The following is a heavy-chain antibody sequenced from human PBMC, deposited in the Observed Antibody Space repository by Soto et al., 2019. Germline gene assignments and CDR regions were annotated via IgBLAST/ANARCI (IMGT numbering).Heavy chain of an antibody. J-gene: IGHJ5*02. D-gene: IGHD6-6*01. CDR2: IYSGGST. CDR3: ASRYSSSSDSFDP. CDR1: GFTVSSNY. V-gene: IGHV3-53*01. Sequence: GGSLRLSCAASGFTVSSNYMSWVRQAPGKGLGWVSVIYSGGSTYYADSVKGRFTISRDNSKDTLYLQMNSLRAEDTAVYYCASRYSSSSDSFDPWGQGTLVTVSS.